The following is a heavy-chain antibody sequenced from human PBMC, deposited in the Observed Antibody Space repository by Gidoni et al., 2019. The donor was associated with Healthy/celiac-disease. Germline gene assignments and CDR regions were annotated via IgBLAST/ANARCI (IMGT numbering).Heavy chain of an antibody. CDR1: GYTFTSYD. V-gene: IGHV1-8*01. CDR2: MNPNSGNT. J-gene: IGHJ3*02. Sequence: QVQLVQSGAEVKKPGASVKVSCKAFGYTFTSYDINWVRQATGQGLEWMGWMNPNSGNTGYAQKFQGRVTMTRNTSISTAYMELSSLRSEDTAVYYCATEGYCSGGSCYSAFDIWGQGTMVTVSS. D-gene: IGHD2-15*01. CDR3: ATEGYCSGGSCYSAFDI.